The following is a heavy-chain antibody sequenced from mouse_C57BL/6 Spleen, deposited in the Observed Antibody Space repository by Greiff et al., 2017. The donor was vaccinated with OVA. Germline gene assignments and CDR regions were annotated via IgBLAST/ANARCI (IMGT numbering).Heavy chain of an antibody. Sequence: VQLQQSGTVLARPGASVKMSCKTSGYTFTSYWMHWVKQRPGQGLEWIGAIYPGNSDTSYNQKFKGKAKLTAVTSASTAYMELSSLTNEDSAVYYCTRDTRLRGPDDYAPYYFDYWGQGTTLTVSS. CDR1: GYTFTSYW. V-gene: IGHV1-5*01. J-gene: IGHJ2*01. CDR3: TRDTRLRGPDDYAPYYFDY. D-gene: IGHD2-4*01. CDR2: IYPGNSDT.